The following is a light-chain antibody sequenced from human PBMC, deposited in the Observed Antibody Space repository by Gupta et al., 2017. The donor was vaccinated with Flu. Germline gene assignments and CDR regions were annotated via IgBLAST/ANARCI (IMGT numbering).Light chain of an antibody. V-gene: IGLV1-40*01. CDR3: QSYDSSLSGSV. CDR2: TNN. Sequence: HSVPPQPPSAPETPRQRVSISCAGISSNIGAGYDVHWYQQLPGKVPKLLIHTNNNRPSGVPDRFSGSKSATSASLAITGLQAADEADYYCQSYDSSLSGSVFGGGTKLTVL. CDR1: SSNIGAGYD. J-gene: IGLJ3*02.